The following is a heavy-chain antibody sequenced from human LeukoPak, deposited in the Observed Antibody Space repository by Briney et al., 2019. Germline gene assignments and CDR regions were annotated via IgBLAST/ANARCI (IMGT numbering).Heavy chain of an antibody. CDR2: ISYDGSNK. CDR3: ARGLWFRKKGLDY. V-gene: IGHV3-30*14. D-gene: IGHD3-10*01. Sequence: GGSLRLSCAASGFTFSSYALHWVLQDPGKGLECLALISYDGSNKYFADSVRGRFTISRDNSKHTLYLQMNSLRAGDTAVYYCARGLWFRKKGLDYWGQGTLVTVSS. CDR1: GFTFSSYA. J-gene: IGHJ4*02.